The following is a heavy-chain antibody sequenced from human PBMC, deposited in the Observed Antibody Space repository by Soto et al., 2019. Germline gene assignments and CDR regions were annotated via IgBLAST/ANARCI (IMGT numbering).Heavy chain of an antibody. CDR1: GGSISSSNW. Sequence: QVQLQESGPGLVKPSGTLSLTCAVSGGSISSSNWWSWVRQPPGKGLEWIGEIYHSGSTNYNPSLKSRVTISVDKSKNQFSLKLSSVSAADTAGYSCAREPAYYYDSCGYYFGWFDPWGQGTLVTVSS. CDR3: AREPAYYYDSCGYYFGWFDP. D-gene: IGHD3-22*01. V-gene: IGHV4-4*02. J-gene: IGHJ5*02. CDR2: IYHSGST.